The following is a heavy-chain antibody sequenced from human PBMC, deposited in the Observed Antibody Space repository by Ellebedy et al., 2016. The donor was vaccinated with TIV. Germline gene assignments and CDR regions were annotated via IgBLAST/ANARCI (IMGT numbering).Heavy chain of an antibody. CDR2: ITPLFDTA. J-gene: IGHJ5*02. Sequence: AASVKVSCKASGGSFSSFTMTWVRLAPGQGLEWLGGITPLFDTAYYAQKFQGRVTITADKSTTTAYMELRSPRSEDTAVYYCARARHYNSVGNWFDPWGQGTLVTVSS. D-gene: IGHD1-1*01. CDR3: ARARHYNSVGNWFDP. CDR1: GGSFSSFT. V-gene: IGHV1-69*06.